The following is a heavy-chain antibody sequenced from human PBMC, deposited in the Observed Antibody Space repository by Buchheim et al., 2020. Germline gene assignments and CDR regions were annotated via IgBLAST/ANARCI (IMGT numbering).Heavy chain of an antibody. D-gene: IGHD2-15*01. V-gene: IGHV1-2*06. J-gene: IGHJ6*02. CDR1: GYTFTGYY. Sequence: QVQLVQSGAEVKKPGASVKVSCKASGYTFTGYYMHWVRQAPGQGLEWMGRINPNSGGTNYAQKFQGRVTMTRDTSISTAYMDLSRLRSDDTAVYYCARGVPVVVVAATPSGYYYYGMDVWGQGTT. CDR2: INPNSGGT. CDR3: ARGVPVVVVAATPSGYYYYGMDV.